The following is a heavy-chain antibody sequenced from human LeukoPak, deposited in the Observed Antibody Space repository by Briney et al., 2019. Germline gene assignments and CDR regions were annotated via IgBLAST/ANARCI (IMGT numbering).Heavy chain of an antibody. CDR3: ARDRSGTYYSPVSY. V-gene: IGHV1-2*02. CDR2: INPNYGGT. D-gene: IGHD1-26*01. Sequence: ASGKVSCKASGYTFTGYYMHWVRQAPGQGLEWMGWINPNYGGTNYAQKFQGRVTMTTDTSITTAYMELSRLTSDDTALYYCARDRSGTYYSPVSYWGQGTLVTASS. J-gene: IGHJ4*02. CDR1: GYTFTGYY.